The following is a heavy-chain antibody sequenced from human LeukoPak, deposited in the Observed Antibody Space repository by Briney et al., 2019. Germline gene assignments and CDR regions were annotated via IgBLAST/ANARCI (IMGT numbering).Heavy chain of an antibody. Sequence: GGSLRLSCAASGFTFSSYAMHWVRQAPGKGLEWVAVISYDGSNKYYADSVKGRFTISRDNSKNTLYLQMNSLRAEDTAVYYCARDFWYDSGDYWGQGTLVTVSS. CDR2: ISYDGSNK. CDR3: ARDFWYDSGDY. J-gene: IGHJ4*02. D-gene: IGHD3-22*01. V-gene: IGHV3-30*04. CDR1: GFTFSSYA.